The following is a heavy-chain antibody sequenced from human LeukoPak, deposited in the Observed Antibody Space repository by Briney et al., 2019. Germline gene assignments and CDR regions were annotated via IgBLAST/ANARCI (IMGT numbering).Heavy chain of an antibody. D-gene: IGHD2-2*01. CDR1: GYTFTSYG. J-gene: IGHJ4*02. CDR2: ISAYNGNT. Sequence: ASVKLSCKAFGYTFTSYGISWVRQAPGQGREWMGWISAYNGNTNYAQKFQGRVTITADKSTSTAYMELSSLRSEDTAVYYCARVGGTVVPAAIFDYWGQGTLVTVSS. V-gene: IGHV1-18*01. CDR3: ARVGGTVVPAAIFDY.